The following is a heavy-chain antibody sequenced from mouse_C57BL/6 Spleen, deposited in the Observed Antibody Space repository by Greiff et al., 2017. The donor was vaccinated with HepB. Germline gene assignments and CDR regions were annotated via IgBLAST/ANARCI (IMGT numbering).Heavy chain of an antibody. J-gene: IGHJ2*01. D-gene: IGHD2-3*01. Sequence: VQLQESGAELARPGASVKLSCKASGYTFTSYGISWVKQRTGQGLEWIGEIYPRSGNTYYNEKFKGKATLTADKSSSTAYMELRSLTSEDSAVYFCARLSFYDGLYGYFDYWGQGTTLTVSS. CDR2: IYPRSGNT. CDR3: ARLSFYDGLYGYFDY. CDR1: GYTFTSYG. V-gene: IGHV1-81*01.